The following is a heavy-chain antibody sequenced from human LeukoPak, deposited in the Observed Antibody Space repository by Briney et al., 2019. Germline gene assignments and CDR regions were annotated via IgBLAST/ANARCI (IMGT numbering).Heavy chain of an antibody. V-gene: IGHV3-66*01. CDR2: IYSGGST. D-gene: IGHD1-26*01. CDR3: ARAQWELPPYYYYYMDV. J-gene: IGHJ6*03. CDR1: GFTVSSNY. Sequence: GGSLRLSCAASGFTVSSNYMSWVRQAPGKGLEWVSVIYSGGSTYYADSVKGRFTISRDNSKNTLYLQMNSLRAEDTAVYYCARAQWELPPYYYYYMDVWGKGTTVTISS.